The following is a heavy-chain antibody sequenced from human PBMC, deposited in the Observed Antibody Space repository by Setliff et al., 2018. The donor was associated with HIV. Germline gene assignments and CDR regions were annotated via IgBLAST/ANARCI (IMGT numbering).Heavy chain of an antibody. CDR1: GFTFTDYW. J-gene: IGHJ5*01. CDR2: IYPDDSDT. CDR3: ATLVGTNGVVWFDP. D-gene: IGHD1-26*01. V-gene: IGHV5-51*01. Sequence: AGESLKISCKGSGFTFTDYWIGWVRQMPEKGLEWMGIIYPDDSDTRYSPSFQGQATLSADKSINTTYLQWSSLKASDTAMYYCATLVGTNGVVWFDPWGQGTLVTVSS.